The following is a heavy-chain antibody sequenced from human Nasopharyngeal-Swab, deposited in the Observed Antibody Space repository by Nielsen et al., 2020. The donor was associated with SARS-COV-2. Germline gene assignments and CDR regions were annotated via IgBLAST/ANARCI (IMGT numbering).Heavy chain of an antibody. CDR1: GYTLTELS. Sequence: ASVQVSCKVSGYTLTELSMHRVRHAPGKGLEWMGGFDPEDGETIYAQKFQGRVTMTEDTSTDTAYMELSSLRSEDTAVYYCATVYCTNGVCYKGRFDPWGQGTLVTVSS. CDR2: FDPEDGET. D-gene: IGHD2-8*01. J-gene: IGHJ5*02. CDR3: ATVYCTNGVCYKGRFDP. V-gene: IGHV1-24*01.